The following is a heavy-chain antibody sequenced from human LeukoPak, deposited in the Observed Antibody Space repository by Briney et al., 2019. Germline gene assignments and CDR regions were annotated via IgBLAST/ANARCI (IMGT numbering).Heavy chain of an antibody. V-gene: IGHV3-48*04. CDR3: AELGITMIGGV. Sequence: GGSLRLPCAASGFTFSTYSMNWVRQAPGKGLEWVSYISSSGSTIYYADSVKGRFTISRDNAKNSLYLQMNSLRAEDTAVYYCAELGITMIGGVWGKGTTVTISS. D-gene: IGHD3-10*02. CDR1: GFTFSTYS. J-gene: IGHJ6*04. CDR2: ISSSGSTI.